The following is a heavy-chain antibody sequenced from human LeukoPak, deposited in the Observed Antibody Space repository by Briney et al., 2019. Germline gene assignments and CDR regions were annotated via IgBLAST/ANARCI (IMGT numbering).Heavy chain of an antibody. D-gene: IGHD4-17*01. CDR1: GGSIRGSS. CDR3: ARTGSTVTMLYPFDH. V-gene: IGHV4-59*01. CDR2: IYYSGST. J-gene: IGHJ4*02. Sequence: SETLSLTCTHPGGSIRGSSSSWIRQPPGKGLEWIGYIYYSGSTNYNPSLKSRVSISVDTSKNQFSLKLSSVTAADTAVYYCARTGSTVTMLYPFDHWGQGTLVTVSS.